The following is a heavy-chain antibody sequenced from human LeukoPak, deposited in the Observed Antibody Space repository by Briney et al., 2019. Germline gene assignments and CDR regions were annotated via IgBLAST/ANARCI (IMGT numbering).Heavy chain of an antibody. CDR1: GGTFSDYS. D-gene: IGHD2-15*01. CDR2: IIPILNVP. Sequence: GSSVKVSCKSSGGTFSDYSISWVRQAPGQGLEWMSRIIPILNVPNYAQKFEGRVTITADKSTSTAYMELSSLKSEDTAVYFCARDRPRARYFDYWGQGTLVTVSS. V-gene: IGHV1-69*04. CDR3: ARDRPRARYFDY. J-gene: IGHJ4*02.